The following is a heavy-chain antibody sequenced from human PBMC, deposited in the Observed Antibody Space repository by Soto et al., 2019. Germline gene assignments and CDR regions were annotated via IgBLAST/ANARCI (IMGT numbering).Heavy chain of an antibody. CDR1: GDSISRGDYY. D-gene: IGHD2-2*01. Sequence: SETLPLTCTVSGDSISRGDYYWSWIRKPPGKGLEWIGYISYRGSTYYNPSLESRVTISVDTSKNQFSLKVSSVTAADTAVYYCARLGGYCTITSCYGYYGMDVWGQGTTVTVSS. CDR2: ISYRGST. V-gene: IGHV4-30-4*01. CDR3: ARLGGYCTITSCYGYYGMDV. J-gene: IGHJ6*02.